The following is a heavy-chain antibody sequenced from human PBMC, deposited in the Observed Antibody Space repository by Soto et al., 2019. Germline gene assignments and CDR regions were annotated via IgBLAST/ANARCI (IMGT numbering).Heavy chain of an antibody. J-gene: IGHJ6*01. CDR3: ARDFITGATYSGPSYYHMDV. CDR2: IRHDGSQT. V-gene: IGHV3-33*01. D-gene: IGHD1-20*01. CDR1: GFTLSSFG. Sequence: QEQLVESGGGVVQPGRSLRLSCAASGFTLSSFGIHWVRQAPGKGLEWVAVIRHDGSQTNYVDSVKARFTISRGNSRNTVFLQMDSLRAEDTAVYRCARDFITGATYSGPSYYHMDVWGRGTTVTVSS.